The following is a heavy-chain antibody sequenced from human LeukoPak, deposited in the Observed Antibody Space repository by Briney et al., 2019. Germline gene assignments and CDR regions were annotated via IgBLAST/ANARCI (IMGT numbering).Heavy chain of an antibody. CDR1: GFIFSNSG. Sequence: GRSLRLSCAASGFIFSNSGMHWVRQAPGKGLEGVAFIQTDGNPKYYADSVRGRFTISRDNFKKTCYLQMDSLRVEDTAVYYCARETSSEIIGGMDVRGQGTTVTVTS. CDR3: ARETSSEIIGGMDV. CDR2: IQTDGNPK. V-gene: IGHV3-33*01. D-gene: IGHD3-22*01. J-gene: IGHJ6*02.